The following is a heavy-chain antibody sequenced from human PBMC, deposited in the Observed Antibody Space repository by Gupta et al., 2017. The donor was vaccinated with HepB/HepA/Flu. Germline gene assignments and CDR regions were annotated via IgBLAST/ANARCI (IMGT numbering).Heavy chain of an antibody. J-gene: IGHJ3*02. Sequence: EVQLVESGGALVQPGGSLRLSCAASGFTLSNFWMTWVRQAPGKGLEWVANINRDGRKTHSVDSMTGRFTISRDNAKNSLYLQLNSLRPEDTAVYYCARDSSPYCGGDCYLDAFDIWGQGTVVTVSS. CDR1: GFTLSNFW. CDR3: ARDSSPYCGGDCYLDAFDI. D-gene: IGHD2-21*02. CDR2: INRDGRKT. V-gene: IGHV3-7*01.